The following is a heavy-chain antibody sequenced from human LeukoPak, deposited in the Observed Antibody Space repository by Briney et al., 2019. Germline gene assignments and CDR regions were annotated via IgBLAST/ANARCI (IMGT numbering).Heavy chain of an antibody. D-gene: IGHD6-13*01. Sequence: SETLSLTCTVSGGSISSSSYYWGWIRQPPGQGLEWMWSFYNSGSTYYNPSLKSRVTISGDTSKNQFSLNLSSVTAADTAVYYCARRSGSWYYFDYWGQGTLVTVSS. V-gene: IGHV4-39*01. CDR3: ARRSGSWYYFDY. CDR1: GGSISSSSYY. J-gene: IGHJ4*02. CDR2: FYNSGST.